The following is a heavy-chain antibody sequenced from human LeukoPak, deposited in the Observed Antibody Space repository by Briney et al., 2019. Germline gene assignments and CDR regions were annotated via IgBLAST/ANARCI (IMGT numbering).Heavy chain of an antibody. CDR1: GYSFTSYW. CDR3: ARRGVEQQLVRNWFDP. V-gene: IGHV5-51*01. CDR2: IYPGDSDT. D-gene: IGHD6-13*01. Sequence: GESLKISCKGSGYSFTSYWIGWVRQMPGKGLEWMGIIYPGDSDTRYSPSFQGQVTISADKSISTAYPQWSSLKASDTAMYYCARRGVEQQLVRNWFDPWGQGTLVTVSS. J-gene: IGHJ5*02.